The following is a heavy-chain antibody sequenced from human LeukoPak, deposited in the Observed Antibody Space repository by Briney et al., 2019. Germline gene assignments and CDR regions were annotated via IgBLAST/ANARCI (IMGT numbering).Heavy chain of an antibody. J-gene: IGHJ5*02. Sequence: SETLSLTCAVYGGSFSGYYWSWIRQPPGKGLEWIGEINHSGSTNYNPSLKSRVTISVDTSKNQFSLKLSSVTAADTAVYYCARTGFVRYFDWFTVDWFDPWGQGTLVTVSS. CDR3: ARTGFVRYFDWFTVDWFDP. CDR1: GGSFSGYY. D-gene: IGHD3-9*01. V-gene: IGHV4-34*01. CDR2: INHSGST.